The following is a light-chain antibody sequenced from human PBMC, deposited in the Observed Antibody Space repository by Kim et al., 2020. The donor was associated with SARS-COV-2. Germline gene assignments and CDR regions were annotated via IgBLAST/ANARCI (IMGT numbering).Light chain of an antibody. V-gene: IGLV3-19*01. CDR2: GKD. J-gene: IGLJ2*01. CDR1: SLKRFY. CDR3: NCRDSSGSQVV. Sequence: SSELTQDPAVSVAVGQTVTITCQGGSLKRFYATWYQQKPGQAPVLVIYGKDNRASGIPDRFSAFNSGDTASLTISGAQAEDEADYYCNCRDSSGSQVVFGGGTKLTVL.